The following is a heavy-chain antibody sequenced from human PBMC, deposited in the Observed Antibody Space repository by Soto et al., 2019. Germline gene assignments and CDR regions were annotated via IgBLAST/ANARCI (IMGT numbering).Heavy chain of an antibody. Sequence: GGSLRLSCAASGFTFRSYGMHWVRQAPAKGLEWVAVISYDGSNKCYADSVKGRFTISRDNSKNTLYLQMNSLRAEDTAVYYCAKGGVGSTSNAFDIWGQGTMVTVSS. D-gene: IGHD1-26*01. CDR1: GFTFRSYG. J-gene: IGHJ3*02. V-gene: IGHV3-30*18. CDR3: AKGGVGSTSNAFDI. CDR2: ISYDGSNK.